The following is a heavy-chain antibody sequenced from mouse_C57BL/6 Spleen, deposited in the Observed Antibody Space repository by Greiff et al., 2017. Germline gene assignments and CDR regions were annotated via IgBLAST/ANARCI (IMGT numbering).Heavy chain of an antibody. J-gene: IGHJ1*03. D-gene: IGHD1-1*01. Sequence: VQLQQPGAELVKPGASVKLSCKASGYTFTSYWMHWVKQRPGQGLEWIGMIHPNSGSTNYNEKFKSKATLTVDKSSSTAYMQLSSLTSEDSAVYYCARSLSTVVDWYFDVWGTGTTVTVSS. CDR1: GYTFTSYW. CDR3: ARSLSTVVDWYFDV. V-gene: IGHV1-64*01. CDR2: IHPNSGST.